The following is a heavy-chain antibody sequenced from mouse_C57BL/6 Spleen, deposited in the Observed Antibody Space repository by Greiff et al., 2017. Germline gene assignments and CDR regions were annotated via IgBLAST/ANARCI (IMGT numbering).Heavy chain of an antibody. D-gene: IGHD1-1*01. V-gene: IGHV8-12*01. J-gene: IGHJ1*03. CDR2: IYWDDDK. CDR1: GFSLSTSGMG. CDR3: ARSLLLPWYFDV. Sequence: QVTLKVCGPGILQSSQTLSLTCSFSGFSLSTSGMGVSWIRQPSGKGLEWLAHIYWDDDKRYNPSLKSRLTISKDTSRNQVFLKITSVDTADTATYYCARSLLLPWYFDVWGTGTTVTVSS.